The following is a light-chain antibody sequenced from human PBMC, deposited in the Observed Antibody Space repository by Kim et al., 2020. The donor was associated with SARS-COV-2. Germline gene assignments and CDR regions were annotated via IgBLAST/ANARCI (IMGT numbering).Light chain of an antibody. V-gene: IGLV3-21*04. CDR3: QVWDTSSDHVV. CDR1: NIGGKN. Sequence: APGKTATITCGGDNIGGKNVHWYQQKPGQAPVVVIYNDSDRPSDIPARFSGSNSGNTATLTISRAEAGDEADYYCQVWDTSSDHVVFGGGTQLTVL. J-gene: IGLJ3*02. CDR2: NDS.